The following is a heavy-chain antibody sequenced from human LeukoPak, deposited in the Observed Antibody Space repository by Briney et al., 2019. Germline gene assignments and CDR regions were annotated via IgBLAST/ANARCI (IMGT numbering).Heavy chain of an antibody. CDR2: INHSGST. CDR1: GGSFSGYY. V-gene: IGHV4-34*01. D-gene: IGHD6-6*01. Sequence: PSETLSLTCAVYGGSFSGYYWSWIRQPPGKGLEWIGEINHSGSTNYNPPLKSRVPISVDTPKNQFSLKLSSVTAADTAVYYCARGRGGIAARHTYNWFDPWGQGTLVTVSS. CDR3: ARGRGGIAARHTYNWFDP. J-gene: IGHJ5*02.